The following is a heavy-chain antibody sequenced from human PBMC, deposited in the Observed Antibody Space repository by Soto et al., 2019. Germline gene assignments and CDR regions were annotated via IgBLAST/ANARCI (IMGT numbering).Heavy chain of an antibody. Sequence: ESGGGVVQPGRSLRLSCAASGFTFSSYGMHWVRQAPGKGLEGVAVISYDGSNKYYADSVKGRFTISRDNSKNTLYLQMNSLRAEDTAVYYCAKEYSREYCGGDCYSGFDPWGQGTLVTVSS. V-gene: IGHV3-30*18. CDR2: ISYDGSNK. D-gene: IGHD2-21*02. CDR3: AKEYSREYCGGDCYSGFDP. CDR1: GFTFSSYG. J-gene: IGHJ5*02.